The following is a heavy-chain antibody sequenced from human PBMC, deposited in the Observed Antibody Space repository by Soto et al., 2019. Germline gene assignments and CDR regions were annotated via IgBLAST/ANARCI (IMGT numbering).Heavy chain of an antibody. CDR2: MYNSGST. J-gene: IGHJ4*02. V-gene: IGHV4-59*08. CDR3: ASMGYHYGSGSYPLDY. D-gene: IGHD3-10*01. Sequence: QVQLQESGPGLVKPSETLSLTCTVSGGSISSYYWTWIRQPPGKGLEWIGFMYNSGSTHYNPSLKSRVTISLYTSKNQFSLTLRSVTAADTAVYYCASMGYHYGSGSYPLDYWGQGTLVTVSS. CDR1: GGSISSYY.